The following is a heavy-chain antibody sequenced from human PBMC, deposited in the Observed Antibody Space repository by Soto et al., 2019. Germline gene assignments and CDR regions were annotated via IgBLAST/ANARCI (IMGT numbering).Heavy chain of an antibody. D-gene: IGHD5-12*01. CDR3: ARTDGYEIEY. Sequence: PGESLKISCKGSGYSFVSHWIGWVRQMPGRGLEWMGIIYPGDSDTRYSPSFQGQVTISADKSITTVYLQWSSLKASDTAMYYCARTDGYEIEYWGQGTLVTVSS. CDR1: GYSFVSHW. CDR2: IYPGDSDT. J-gene: IGHJ4*02. V-gene: IGHV5-51*01.